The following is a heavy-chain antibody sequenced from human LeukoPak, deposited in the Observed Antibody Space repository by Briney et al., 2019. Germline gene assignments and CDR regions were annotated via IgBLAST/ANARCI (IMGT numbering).Heavy chain of an antibody. CDR3: ARDLSPVVSRDAFDI. CDR1: GGSISSSSYY. Sequence: SETLSLTCTVSGGSISSSSYYWGWIRQPPGKGLEWIGSIYYNGSTYYNPSLKSRVTISVDTSKNQFSLELSSVTAADTAVYYCARDLSPVVSRDAFDIWGQGTMVTVSS. D-gene: IGHD2-15*01. CDR2: IYYNGST. V-gene: IGHV4-39*07. J-gene: IGHJ3*02.